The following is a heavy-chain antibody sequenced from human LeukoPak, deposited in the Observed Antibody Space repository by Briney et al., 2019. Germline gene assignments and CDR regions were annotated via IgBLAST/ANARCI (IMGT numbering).Heavy chain of an antibody. CDR3: ARDALLLWFGELLEDSFDY. V-gene: IGHV3-48*01. CDR1: GFTFSSYS. CDR2: ISSSSSTI. J-gene: IGHJ4*02. Sequence: GGSLRLSCAASGFTFSSYSMTWVRQAPGKGLEWVSYISSSSSTIYYADSVKGRFTISRDNAKNSLYLQMNSLRAEDTAVYYCARDALLLWFGELLEDSFDYWGQGTLVTVSS. D-gene: IGHD3-10*01.